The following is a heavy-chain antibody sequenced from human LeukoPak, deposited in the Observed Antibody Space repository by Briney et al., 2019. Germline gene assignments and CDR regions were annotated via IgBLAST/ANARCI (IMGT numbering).Heavy chain of an antibody. J-gene: IGHJ4*02. CDR2: IYYSGST. CDR3: ARHRDYGDYGY. Sequence: PSETLSLTCTVSGGSISSYYWSWIRQPPGKGLEWIGYIYYSGSTNYNPSLKSRVTISVDTSKNQFSLKLSSVTAADTAVYYCARHRDYGDYGYWGQGTLVTVSS. D-gene: IGHD4-17*01. CDR1: GGSISSYY. V-gene: IGHV4-59*08.